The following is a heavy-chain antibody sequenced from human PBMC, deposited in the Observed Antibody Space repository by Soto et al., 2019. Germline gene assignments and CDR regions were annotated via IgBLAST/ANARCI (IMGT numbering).Heavy chain of an antibody. D-gene: IGHD2-15*01. CDR2: FSSGGGGT. V-gene: IGHV3-23*01. J-gene: IGHJ4*02. CDR1: GFTFSNYA. Sequence: GSLRLSCTASGFTFSNYAMSWVRQAPGKGLYWVSTFSSGGGGTYYADSVKGRFTISRDNSKNTLSLQMNSLRAEDTAVYYCTKANRYCSGANCFTFDYWGLGTLVTVSS. CDR3: TKANRYCSGANCFTFDY.